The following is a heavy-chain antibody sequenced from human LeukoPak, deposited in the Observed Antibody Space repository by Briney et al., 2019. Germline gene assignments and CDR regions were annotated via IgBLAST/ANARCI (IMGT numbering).Heavy chain of an antibody. D-gene: IGHD6-19*01. CDR2: INPNSGGT. CDR1: GYTFTGYY. Sequence: APVKVSCKASGYTFTGYYMHWVRQAPGQGLEWMGWINPNSGGTNYAQKFQGRVTMTRDTSIFTVYMELSRLRSDDTAVYYCASISSGWYFDFWGQGTLVTVSS. V-gene: IGHV1-2*02. CDR3: ASISSGWYFDF. J-gene: IGHJ4*02.